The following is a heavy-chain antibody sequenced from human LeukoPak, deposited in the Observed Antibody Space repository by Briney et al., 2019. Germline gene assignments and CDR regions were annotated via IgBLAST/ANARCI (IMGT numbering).Heavy chain of an antibody. CDR1: GGSFSSSDYY. D-gene: IGHD3-22*01. CDR2: IYYSGST. J-gene: IGHJ4*02. V-gene: IGHV4-39*07. CDR3: ARVPSGDAGGYDSSGYYYLDY. Sequence: SETLSLTCTISGGSFSSSDYYWGWIRQPPGKGLEWIGSIYYSGSTYYNPSLKSRVTISVDTSKNQFSLKLSSVTAADTAVYYCARVPSGDAGGYDSSGYYYLDYWGQGTLVTVSS.